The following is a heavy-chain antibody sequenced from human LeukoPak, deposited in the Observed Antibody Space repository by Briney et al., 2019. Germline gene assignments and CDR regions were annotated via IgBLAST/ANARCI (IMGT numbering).Heavy chain of an antibody. D-gene: IGHD1-26*01. CDR2: IYPGDSDT. J-gene: IGHJ4*02. Sequence: RAGESLKISCKGSGYSFTSYWIGWVRQMPGKGLEWMGIIYPGDSDTRYSPSFQGQVTISADKSISTAYLQWSSLKASDTAMYYCARHWEGDTTQYGLDYWGQGTLVTVSS. CDR3: ARHWEGDTTQYGLDY. V-gene: IGHV5-51*01. CDR1: GYSFTSYW.